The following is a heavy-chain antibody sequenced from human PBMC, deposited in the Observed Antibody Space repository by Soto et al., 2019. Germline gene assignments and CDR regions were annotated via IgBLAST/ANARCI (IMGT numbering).Heavy chain of an antibody. CDR2: IIVGGGGT. CDR1: GFTFSNSA. Sequence: QMQVVQSGPEVRKPGTSVKVSCKTSGFTFSNSAVQWVRQARGQGLESIGWIIVGGGGTKYAQNYQGRLTITRDMSTSTAYMELSSLGSEDTAVYYCAAELYSGGRCCSFDIWGQGTLLTVSS. D-gene: IGHD2-15*01. CDR3: AAELYSGGRCCSFDI. V-gene: IGHV1-58*01. J-gene: IGHJ3*02.